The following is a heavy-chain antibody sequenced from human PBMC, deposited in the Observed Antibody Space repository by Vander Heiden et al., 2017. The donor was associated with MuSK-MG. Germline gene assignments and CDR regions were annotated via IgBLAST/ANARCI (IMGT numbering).Heavy chain of an antibody. D-gene: IGHD4-17*01. Sequence: QVQLVESGGGVVQPGRSLRLSCAASGFTFSSYGMHWVRQAPGKGLEWVAVISYDGSNQYYADSVKGRFTISRDNSKNTLYLQMNSLRAEDTAVYYCAKAGGDHYFDYWGQGTLVTVSS. J-gene: IGHJ4*02. CDR3: AKAGGDHYFDY. CDR2: ISYDGSNQ. CDR1: GFTFSSYG. V-gene: IGHV3-30*18.